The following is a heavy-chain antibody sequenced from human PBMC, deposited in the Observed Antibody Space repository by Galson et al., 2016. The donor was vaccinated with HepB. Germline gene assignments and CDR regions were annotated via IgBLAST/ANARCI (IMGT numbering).Heavy chain of an antibody. CDR3: ATYLSGYGGRGY. CDR2: FYYSGGANY. J-gene: IGHJ4*02. D-gene: IGHD5-12*01. Sequence: SETLSLTCTVSGDSVNSGSYSWSWIRQPPGRGLEWIGYFYYSGGANYNYNPSLKSRLAMSVGTSKNQFSLKLNSVTAADTAVYYCATYLSGYGGRGYWGQGILVTVSS. V-gene: IGHV4-61*01. CDR1: GDSVNSGSYS.